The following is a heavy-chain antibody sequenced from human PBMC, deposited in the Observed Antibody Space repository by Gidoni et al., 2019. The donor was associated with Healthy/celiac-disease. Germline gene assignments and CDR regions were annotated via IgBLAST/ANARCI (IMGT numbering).Heavy chain of an antibody. Sequence: EVQLVESGGGLVQPGRSLRLSCAASGFTFDDYAMHWVRQAPGKGLEWVSGISWNSGSIGYADSVKGRFTISRDNAKNSLYLQMNSLRAEDTALYYCAKDSGSYSSSPYWGQGTLVTVSS. V-gene: IGHV3-9*01. J-gene: IGHJ4*02. CDR1: GFTFDDYA. CDR3: AKDSGSYSSSPY. D-gene: IGHD6-6*01. CDR2: ISWNSGSI.